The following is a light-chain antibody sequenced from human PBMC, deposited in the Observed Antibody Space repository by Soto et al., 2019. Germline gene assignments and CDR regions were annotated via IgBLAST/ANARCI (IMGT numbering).Light chain of an antibody. CDR2: GAS. CDR1: QSVSSN. CDR3: QQYNNWPPYT. J-gene: IGKJ2*01. Sequence: EIVITQSPATLSVSPGERATLSCRASQSVSSNLAWYQQKPGQAPRLLIYGASTRATGIPARFSGGGSGTEFTLTISSLQSEDFAVYYCQQYNNWPPYTFGQGTKVDIK. V-gene: IGKV3-15*01.